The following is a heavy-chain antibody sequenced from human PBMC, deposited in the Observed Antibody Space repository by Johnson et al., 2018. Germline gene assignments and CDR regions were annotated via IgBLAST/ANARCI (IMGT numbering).Heavy chain of an antibody. V-gene: IGHV3-30-3*01. CDR2: ISYDGSNK. CDR3: ARVRGTGYSSSWGRSDAFDI. Sequence: QDQLVQSGGGVVQPRRSLRLSCAASGFTFSSYAMHWVRQAPGKGLEWVAVISYDGSNKYYADSAKGRFIISRDNSKNPLYLQMDSLSAEDTAVDDCARVRGTGYSSSWGRSDAFDIWGQGTMVTVSS. J-gene: IGHJ3*02. CDR1: GFTFSSYA. D-gene: IGHD6-13*01.